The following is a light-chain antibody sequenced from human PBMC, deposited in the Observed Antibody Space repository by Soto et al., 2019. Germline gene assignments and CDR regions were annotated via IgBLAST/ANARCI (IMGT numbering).Light chain of an antibody. V-gene: IGLV2-14*01. CDR3: SSYTSTTLVV. CDR2: EVS. Sequence: QSVLTQPASVSGSPGQSITISCTGTSSDVGGYKYVSWYQHHPGKAPKLMIYEVSNRPSGVSNRFSGSKSGNTASLTISGLQPEDEADYYCSSYTSTTLVVFGGGTKVTVL. J-gene: IGLJ2*01. CDR1: SSDVGGYKY.